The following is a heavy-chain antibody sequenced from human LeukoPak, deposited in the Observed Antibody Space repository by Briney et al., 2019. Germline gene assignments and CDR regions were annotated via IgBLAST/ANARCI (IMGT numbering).Heavy chain of an antibody. Sequence: ASVKVSCKACGYTFTSYYMHWVRQVPGQGLEWMGLINPSGGSTSYAQKFQGRVTMTRDMSTSTDYMELSSLRSEDTAVYYCARDNSVEDTAWWFDPWGQGTLVTVSS. CDR1: GYTFTSYY. V-gene: IGHV1-46*01. CDR3: ARDNSVEDTAWWFDP. CDR2: INPSGGST. D-gene: IGHD4-23*01. J-gene: IGHJ5*02.